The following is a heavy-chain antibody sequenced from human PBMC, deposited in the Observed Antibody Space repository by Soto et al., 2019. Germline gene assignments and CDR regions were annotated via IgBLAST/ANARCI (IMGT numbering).Heavy chain of an antibody. CDR2: ISSSSSYT. D-gene: IGHD1-1*01. CDR1: GFTFSDYY. CDR3: AKRATGTYFDY. V-gene: IGHV3-11*03. J-gene: IGHJ4*02. Sequence: PGGSLRLSCAASGFTFSDYYMSWIRQAPGKGLEWVSYISSSSSYTNYADSVKGRFTISRDNSKNTLYLQMNSLRAEDTAVYYCAKRATGTYFDYWGQGTLVTVSP.